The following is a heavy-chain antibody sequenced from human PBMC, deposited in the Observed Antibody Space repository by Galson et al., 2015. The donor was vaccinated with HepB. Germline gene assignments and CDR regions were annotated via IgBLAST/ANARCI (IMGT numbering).Heavy chain of an antibody. Sequence: SLRLSCAASGFTFTRYGMHWVRQAPGKGLEWLAFISNDGSVKHNANSVKGRFTISRDNSRNTLYLQMNSLRPEGTAVYYCAKDSIASSGAGWGMDVWGQGTTVTVSS. D-gene: IGHD2-21*01. V-gene: IGHV3-30*18. J-gene: IGHJ6*02. CDR1: GFTFTRYG. CDR2: ISNDGSVK. CDR3: AKDSIASSGAGWGMDV.